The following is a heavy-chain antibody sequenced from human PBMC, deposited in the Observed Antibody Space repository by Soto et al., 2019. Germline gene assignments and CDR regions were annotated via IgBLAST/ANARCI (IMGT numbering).Heavy chain of an antibody. J-gene: IGHJ3*02. CDR2: VSAVGANT. CDR1: RFTFRSFG. V-gene: IGHV3-23*01. Sequence: GWSLRLSCAASRFTFRSFGMSWVRQPPGKGLEWVSSVSAVGANTYYADSVKGRFTISRDNSKNTLYLQMNSLRAEDTAVYYCVKDRDIVVVIDATATGAFDIWGQGTMVTVSS. D-gene: IGHD2-21*01. CDR3: VKDRDIVVVIDATATGAFDI.